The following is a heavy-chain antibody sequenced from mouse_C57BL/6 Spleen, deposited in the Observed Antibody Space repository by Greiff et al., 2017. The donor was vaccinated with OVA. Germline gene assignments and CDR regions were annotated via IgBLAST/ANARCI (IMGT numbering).Heavy chain of an antibody. J-gene: IGHJ3*01. D-gene: IGHD1-1*01. CDR2: INPGSGGT. V-gene: IGHV1-54*01. CDR1: GYAFTNYL. CDR3: ARSITTVVAREFAY. Sequence: QVQLQQSGAELVRPGTSVKVSCKASGYAFTNYLIEWVKQRPGQGLEWIGVINPGSGGTNYNEKFKGKATLTADKSSSTAYMQLSSLTSEDSAVYFCARSITTVVAREFAYWGQGTLVTVSA.